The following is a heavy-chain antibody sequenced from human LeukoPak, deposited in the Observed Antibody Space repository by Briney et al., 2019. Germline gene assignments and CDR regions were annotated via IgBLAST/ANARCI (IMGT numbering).Heavy chain of an antibody. CDR1: GFTVSSNY. Sequence: GGSLRLSCAASGFTVSSNYMSWVRQAPGKGLEWVSVIYSGGSTYYADSVKGRFTISRDNSKNTLYLQMNSLRAEDTAVYYCAKGVNYCSSTSCYSGYFQHWGQGTLVTVSS. CDR3: AKGVNYCSSTSCYSGYFQH. J-gene: IGHJ1*01. V-gene: IGHV3-66*01. D-gene: IGHD2-2*02. CDR2: IYSGGST.